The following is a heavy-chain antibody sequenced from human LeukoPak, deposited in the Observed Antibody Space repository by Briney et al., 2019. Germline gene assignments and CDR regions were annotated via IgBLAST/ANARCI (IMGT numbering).Heavy chain of an antibody. D-gene: IGHD3-22*01. CDR1: GYSFTGKW. J-gene: IGHJ4*02. CDR2: IYPGDSDT. V-gene: IGHV5-51*01. CDR3: ARRRGWDFDSSGYDFDY. Sequence: GESLKISCKGSGYSFTGKWIAWARQMPGKGLEWMGIIYPGDSDTKYSPSFQGQITISADKSINTAYLQWSSLKDSDTAIYYCARRRGWDFDSSGYDFDYWGQGTLVTVSS.